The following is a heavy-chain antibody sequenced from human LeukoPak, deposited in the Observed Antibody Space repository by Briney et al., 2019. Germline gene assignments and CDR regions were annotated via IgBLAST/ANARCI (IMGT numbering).Heavy chain of an antibody. V-gene: IGHV3-53*01. D-gene: IGHD2-2*01. CDR1: GFSVTRHY. CDR2: IYRDGRS. Sequence: PGGSLRLSCAASGFSVTRHYRHWVRQAPGKGLEWVSFIYRDGRSYPADSVEGRFSISRDDSKNTVFLQMNNLRVEDTAVYYCAREPAIMRLTDYYYYFDVWGKGTSVTVSS. J-gene: IGHJ6*03. CDR3: AREPAIMRLTDYYYYFDV.